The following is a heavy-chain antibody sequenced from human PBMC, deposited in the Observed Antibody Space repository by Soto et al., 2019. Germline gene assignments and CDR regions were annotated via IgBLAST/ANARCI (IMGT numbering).Heavy chain of an antibody. J-gene: IGHJ6*02. V-gene: IGHV1-46*01. Sequence: ASVKVSCNASGYTFTSYFMHWVLQAPGQGLEWMGIINPSGGTTTYAQKCQGRVTMTRDTSTSTDYVELSRLRAEDTAVYSCAKFLVGRVVATDYYGMDVWGQGTTVTGYS. CDR3: AKFLVGRVVATDYYGMDV. CDR1: GYTFTSYF. CDR2: INPSGGTT. D-gene: IGHD2-15*01.